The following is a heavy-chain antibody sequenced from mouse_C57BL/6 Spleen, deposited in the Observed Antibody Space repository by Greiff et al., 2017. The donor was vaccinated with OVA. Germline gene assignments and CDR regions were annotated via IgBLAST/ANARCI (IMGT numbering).Heavy chain of an antibody. CDR3: ARDYFDY. CDR2: ISSGGSYT. V-gene: IGHV5-6*01. Sequence: EVQLQESGGDLVKPGGSLKLSCAASGFTFSSYGMSWVRQTPDKRLEWVATISSGGSYTYYPDSVKGRFTISRDNAKNTLYLQMSSLKSEDTAMYYCARDYFDYWGQGTTLTVSS. J-gene: IGHJ2*01. CDR1: GFTFSSYG.